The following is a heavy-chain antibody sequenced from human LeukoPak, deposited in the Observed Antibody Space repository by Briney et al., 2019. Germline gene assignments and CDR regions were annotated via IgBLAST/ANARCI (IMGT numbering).Heavy chain of an antibody. CDR3: ARVNYYGSGSYRCFDY. CDR1: GDSVSSNSAA. D-gene: IGHD3-10*01. Sequence: SQTLSLTCAISGDSVSSNSAAWNWIRQPPSRGLEWLGRTYYRSKWYNDYAVSVKSRITINPDTSKNQFSLQLNSVTPEDTAVYYCARVNYYGSGSYRCFDYWGQGTLVTVSS. J-gene: IGHJ4*02. V-gene: IGHV6-1*01. CDR2: TYYRSKWYN.